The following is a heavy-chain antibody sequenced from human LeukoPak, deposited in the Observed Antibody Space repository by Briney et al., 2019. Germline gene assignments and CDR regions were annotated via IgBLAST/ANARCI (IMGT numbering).Heavy chain of an antibody. V-gene: IGHV4-38-2*02. D-gene: IGHD4-17*01. CDR2: IYHTGVT. Sequence: PSETQSLTCTVSGYSIGSGFYWGWIRQPPGKGLEWIGSIYHTGVTYYNPSLKSRVTISVDTSKNQFSLKLRSVTAADTAFYYCARGSSGGDYNYWGQGTLVTVSS. J-gene: IGHJ4*02. CDR3: ARGSSGGDYNY. CDR1: GYSIGSGFY.